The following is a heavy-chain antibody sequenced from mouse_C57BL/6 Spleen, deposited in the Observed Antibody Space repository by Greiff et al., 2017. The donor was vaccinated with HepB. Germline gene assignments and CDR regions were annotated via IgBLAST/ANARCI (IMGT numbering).Heavy chain of an antibody. CDR1: GYTFTSYW. Sequence: QVQLQQPGAELVMPGASVKLSCKASGYTFTSYWMHWVKQRPGQGLEWIGEIDPSDSYTNYNQKFKGKSTLTVDKSSSTAYMQLSSLTSEDSAVYYCARGNDYDGGDYYARDHWGQGTSVTVSS. J-gene: IGHJ4*01. CDR2: IDPSDSYT. CDR3: ARGNDYDGGDYYARDH. D-gene: IGHD2-4*01. V-gene: IGHV1-69*01.